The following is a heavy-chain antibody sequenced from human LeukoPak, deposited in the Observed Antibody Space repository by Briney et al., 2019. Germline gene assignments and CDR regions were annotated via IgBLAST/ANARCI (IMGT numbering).Heavy chain of an antibody. CDR1: GGSISSSTYY. CDR3: ARRNSGSGNFDC. J-gene: IGHJ4*02. D-gene: IGHD3-10*01. V-gene: IGHV4-39*01. Sequence: SETLSLTCTVSGGSISSSTYYWGWGRQPPGKGLEWNGNMYYGESTYYNPSLKSRVNITVDTSTNQFSLKLSSVTAADTAMYYCARRNSGSGNFDCWGQGTLVTVSS. CDR2: MYYGEST.